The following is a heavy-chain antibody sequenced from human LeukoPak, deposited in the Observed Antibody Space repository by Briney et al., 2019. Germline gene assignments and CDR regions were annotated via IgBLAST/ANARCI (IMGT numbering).Heavy chain of an antibody. CDR1: GYSISSGYY. V-gene: IGHV4-38-2*02. D-gene: IGHD1-26*01. Sequence: KSSETLSLTCTVSGYSISSGYYWGWIRQPPGKGLEWIGSIYHSGSTYYNPSLKSRVTISVDTSNNQFSLRVRSVTAADTAMYYCAKFSGGYFRAFDIWGQGTMVTVSS. J-gene: IGHJ3*02. CDR2: IYHSGST. CDR3: AKFSGGYFRAFDI.